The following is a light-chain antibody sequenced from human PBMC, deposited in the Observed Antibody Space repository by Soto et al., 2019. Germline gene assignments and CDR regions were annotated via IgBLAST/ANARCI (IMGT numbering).Light chain of an antibody. Sequence: IALSPCTGTLSLAPGASVSLSCSASQSVSSSYLAWYQQKPGQAPRLLIYGASSRATGIPDRFSGSGSGTDFTLTISRLEPEDFAVYYCQQYGSSPLTFGGGTKVDIK. CDR3: QQYGSSPLT. CDR2: GAS. J-gene: IGKJ4*02. V-gene: IGKV3-20*01. CDR1: QSVSSSY.